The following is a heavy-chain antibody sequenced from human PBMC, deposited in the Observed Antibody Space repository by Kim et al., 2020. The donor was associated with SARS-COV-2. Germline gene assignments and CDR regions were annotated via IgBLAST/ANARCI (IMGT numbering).Heavy chain of an antibody. D-gene: IGHD3-10*01. CDR1: GASFNTYY. Sequence: SETLSLTCAVYGASFNTYYWSWIRQSPGKGLEWIGEINPGGGSNYSPSLKSRVTISVDTSKNQFSLTLTSATAADTAIYYCARVNSNLLWFAEFHPWGRGTLVTVSS. J-gene: IGHJ5*02. V-gene: IGHV4-34*01. CDR3: ARVNSNLLWFAEFHP. CDR2: INPGGGS.